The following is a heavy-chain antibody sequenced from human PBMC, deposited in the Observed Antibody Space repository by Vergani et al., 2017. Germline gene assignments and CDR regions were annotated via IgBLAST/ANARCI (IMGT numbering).Heavy chain of an antibody. CDR1: GGSMSGYY. CDR3: ARHRYYYDSSGYYYDAFDI. J-gene: IGHJ3*02. CDR2: IYHSGST. Sequence: QVRLQESGPGLVKPSETLSLTCSVSGGSMSGYYWGWIRQPPGKGLEWIGSIYHSGSTYYNPSLKSRVTISVDTSKNQFSLKLSSVTAADTAVYYCARHRYYYDSSGYYYDAFDIWGQGTMVTVSS. V-gene: IGHV4-38-2*02. D-gene: IGHD3-22*01.